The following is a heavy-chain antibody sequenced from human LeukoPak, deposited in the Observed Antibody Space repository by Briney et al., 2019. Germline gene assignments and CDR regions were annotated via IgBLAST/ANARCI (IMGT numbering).Heavy chain of an antibody. CDR3: VRHDGRSGGTMGAFDS. V-gene: IGHV4-39*01. CDR2: IYNGRTT. J-gene: IGHJ5*01. CDR1: GGSISSINHH. Sequence: SETLSLTCTVSGGSISSINHHWGWVRQSPGKDLEWIGSIYNGRTTFSNPSLNSRVTISIVTSKDQFSLQLNSVTAADTAVYYCVRHDGRSGGTMGAFDSWGQGSLVTVSS. D-gene: IGHD4-23*01.